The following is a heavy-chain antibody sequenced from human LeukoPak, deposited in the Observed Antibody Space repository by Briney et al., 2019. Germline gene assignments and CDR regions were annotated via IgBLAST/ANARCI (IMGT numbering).Heavy chain of an antibody. Sequence: GGSLRLSCAASGFTLSDYYMSWIRQAPGKGLEWVSYISSSGITIYYADSVKGRFTISRDNSKSMLHLQMNSLRPEDTAVYYCAKVRWDNSGWYYLDTWGQGTLLTVSS. CDR1: GFTLSDYY. CDR2: ISSSGITI. V-gene: IGHV3-11*04. CDR3: AKVRWDNSGWYYLDT. J-gene: IGHJ4*02. D-gene: IGHD6-19*01.